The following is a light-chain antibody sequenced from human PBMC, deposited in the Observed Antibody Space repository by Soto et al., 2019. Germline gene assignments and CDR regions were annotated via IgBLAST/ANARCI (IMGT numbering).Light chain of an antibody. CDR1: QGISSY. CDR3: QQYDDYPLT. V-gene: IGKV1-8*01. Sequence: AIRMTQSASAVSASKGDRVTITCRASQGISSYLAWYQQKPGKAPKLLIYAASTLQSGVPSRFSGSGSGTEFTLTISSLQPDDFGTYYCQQYDDYPLTFGGGTKVDIK. J-gene: IGKJ4*01. CDR2: AAS.